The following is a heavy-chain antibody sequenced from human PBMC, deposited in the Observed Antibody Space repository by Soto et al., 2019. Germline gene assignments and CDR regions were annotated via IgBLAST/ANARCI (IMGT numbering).Heavy chain of an antibody. J-gene: IGHJ4*02. CDR2: IYYSGTT. CDR1: GDSVSNDNYY. D-gene: IGHD3-16*01. Sequence: SETLSLTCAVSGDSVSNDNYYWSWIRQPPGKGLEWIGYIYYSGTTNYNSYLKSRLSLSVDMSKNQFSLKLASVTAADTAVYFCARSQRGRTAFTFAYCGQGALATVSS. V-gene: IGHV4-61*01. CDR3: ARSQRGRTAFTFAY.